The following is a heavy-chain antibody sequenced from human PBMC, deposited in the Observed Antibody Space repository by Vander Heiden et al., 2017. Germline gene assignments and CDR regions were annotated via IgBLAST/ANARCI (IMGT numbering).Heavy chain of an antibody. V-gene: IGHV6-1*01. J-gene: IGHJ4*02. CDR1: GESVSSNSAA. D-gene: IGHD3-22*01. Sequence: QVQLQQSGPGLVKPSKTLSLTCAISGESVSSNSAAWNWIRQSPSRGLEWLGRTYYRSKWYNDYAVAGKRRITINPDTSKNQFALKRNAVTAEATAVYYCARDRMGYDDSSGGFDDWGQGTLVTVSS. CDR3: ARDRMGYDDSSGGFDD. CDR2: TYYRSKWYN.